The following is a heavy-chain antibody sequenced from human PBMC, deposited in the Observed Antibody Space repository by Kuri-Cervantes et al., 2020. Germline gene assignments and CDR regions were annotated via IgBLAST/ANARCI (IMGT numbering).Heavy chain of an antibody. D-gene: IGHD5-24*01. J-gene: IGHJ4*02. CDR3: ARDQMATIGELDY. V-gene: IGHV3-33*01. CDR1: GFTFSSYG. CDR2: IWYDGSNK. Sequence: GGSLRLSCAASGFTFSSYGMHWVRQAPGKGLEWVAVIWYDGSNKYYADSVKGRFTISRDNSKNTLYLQMNSLRAEDTAVYYCARDQMATIGELDYWGQGTLVTVSS.